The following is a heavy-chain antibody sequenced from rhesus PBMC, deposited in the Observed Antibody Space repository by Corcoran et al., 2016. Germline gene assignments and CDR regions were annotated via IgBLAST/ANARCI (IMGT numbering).Heavy chain of an antibody. J-gene: IGHJ4*01. CDR2: IYGRSGST. D-gene: IGHD3-34*01. Sequence: QVQLQESGPGLVKPSETLSLTCAVSGASISSDYWSWIRQAPGKGLEWIGRIYGRSGSTNSNPSLTSRVTISTDTSKNQVSLKLSSVTAADTAVYYCARGYWGDYSFDYCGQGILVTVSS. CDR3: ARGYWGDYSFDY. CDR1: GASISSDY. V-gene: IGHV4-147*01.